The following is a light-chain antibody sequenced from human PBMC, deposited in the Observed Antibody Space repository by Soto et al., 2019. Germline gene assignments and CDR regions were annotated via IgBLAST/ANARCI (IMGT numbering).Light chain of an antibody. CDR3: DTWDTNTRV. CDR2: LEGSGTY. V-gene: IGLV4-60*02. CDR1: SGHSSYI. Sequence: QPVLTQSSSASASLGSSVKLTCTLTSGHSSYIIAWHQQQPGKAPRYLMKLEGSGTYNKGSGVPDRFSGSSSGADRFLTISNLQFEDEADYYCDTWDTNTRVFRGGTKLTVL. J-gene: IGLJ3*02.